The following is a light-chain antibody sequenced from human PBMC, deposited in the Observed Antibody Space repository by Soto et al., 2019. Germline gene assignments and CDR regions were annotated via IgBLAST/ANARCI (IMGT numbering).Light chain of an antibody. CDR3: AAWADSLNGVV. Sequence: QSVLTQPPSASGTPGQRVTISCSGSSSNIGSNTVNWYQQLPGTAPKLHIYSNNQRPSGVPDRFSGSKSGTSASLAISGLQSEDEADYYCAAWADSLNGVVFGGGTKLTVL. J-gene: IGLJ2*01. CDR2: SNN. CDR1: SSNIGSNT. V-gene: IGLV1-44*01.